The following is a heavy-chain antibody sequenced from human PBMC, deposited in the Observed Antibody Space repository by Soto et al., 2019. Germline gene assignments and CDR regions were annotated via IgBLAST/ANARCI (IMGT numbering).Heavy chain of an antibody. CDR2: IYSSGNT. J-gene: IGHJ5*02. D-gene: IGHD3-3*01. V-gene: IGHV4-4*07. CDR1: GGTISGYY. Sequence: PSETLSLTCSVSGGTISGYYWTWIRQPAGKGLEWIGRIYSSGNTKYNPSLQSRVTMSLDTSNNQFSLRLTPVTAADTAVYYCATGQRFSDWFAPRGQGTLVTLSS. CDR3: ATGQRFSDWFAP.